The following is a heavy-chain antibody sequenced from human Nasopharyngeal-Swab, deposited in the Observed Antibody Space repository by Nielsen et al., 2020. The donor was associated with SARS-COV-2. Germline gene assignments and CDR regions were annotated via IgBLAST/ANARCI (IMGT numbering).Heavy chain of an antibody. CDR1: GYSFRTYG. CDR2: IVGSGDISGSGGNT. J-gene: IGHJ4*02. Sequence: GESLKISCVASGYSFRTYGMSWVRQAPGKGLEWVAAIVGSGDISGSGGNTYYADSVKGRFTISRDNSKNTLSLQMNSLRAEDTALYYCAKDLNDFWSGYSLFYFDYWGQGTLVTAST. V-gene: IGHV3-23*01. CDR3: AKDLNDFWSGYSLFYFDY. D-gene: IGHD3-3*01.